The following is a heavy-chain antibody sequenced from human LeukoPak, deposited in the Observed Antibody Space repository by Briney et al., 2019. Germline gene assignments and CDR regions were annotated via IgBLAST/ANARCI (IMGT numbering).Heavy chain of an antibody. CDR3: ARWGIIDYYDSSGYYIDSAFDI. D-gene: IGHD3-22*01. CDR1: GFTVSSNY. Sequence: GGSLRLSCAASGFTVSSNYMSWVRQAPGKGLEWVSVIYSGGSTYYADSVKGRFTISRDNSKSTLYLQMNSLRAEDTAVYYCARWGIIDYYDSSGYYIDSAFDIWGQGTMVTVSS. V-gene: IGHV3-53*01. CDR2: IYSGGST. J-gene: IGHJ3*02.